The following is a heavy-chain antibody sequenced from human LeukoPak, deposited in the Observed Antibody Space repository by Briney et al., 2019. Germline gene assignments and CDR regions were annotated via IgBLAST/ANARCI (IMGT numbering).Heavy chain of an antibody. CDR2: IYYSGST. D-gene: IGHD6-13*01. J-gene: IGHJ4*02. CDR1: GGSISSYY. Sequence: SETLSLTCTVSGGSISSYYWSWIRQPPGKGLEWIGYIYYSGSTNYNPSLKSRVTISVDTSKNQFSLKLSSVTAADTAVYYCARDGAAAGTEFDYWGQGTLVTVSS. V-gene: IGHV4-59*12. CDR3: ARDGAAAGTEFDY.